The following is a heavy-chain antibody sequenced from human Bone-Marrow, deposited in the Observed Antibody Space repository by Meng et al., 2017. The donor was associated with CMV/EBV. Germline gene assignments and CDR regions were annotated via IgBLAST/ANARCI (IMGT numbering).Heavy chain of an antibody. CDR2: ISSSSSYI. CDR1: GFTFSSYS. D-gene: IGHD3-10*01. CDR3: ARDMDYGSGRGYYFDY. V-gene: IGHV3-21*01. J-gene: IGHJ4*02. Sequence: GESLKISCAASGFTFSSYSMNWVRQAPGKGLEWVSSISSSSSYIYYADSVKGRFTISRDNAKNSLYLQMNSLRAEDTAVYYCARDMDYGSGRGYYFDYWGQGTLVTVSS.